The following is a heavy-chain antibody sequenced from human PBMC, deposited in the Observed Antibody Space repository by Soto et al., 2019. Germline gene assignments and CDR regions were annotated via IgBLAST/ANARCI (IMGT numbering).Heavy chain of an antibody. D-gene: IGHD6-6*01. V-gene: IGHV5-51*01. CDR3: ARRYYGVAARHYYGMDV. Sequence: ESLKISCKGSGYSFTSYWIGWVRQMPGKGLEWMGIIYPGDSDTRYSPSFQGQVTISADKSISTAYLQWSSLKASDTAMYYCARRYYGVAARHYYGMDVWGQGTTVTVSS. CDR1: GYSFTSYW. CDR2: IYPGDSDT. J-gene: IGHJ6*02.